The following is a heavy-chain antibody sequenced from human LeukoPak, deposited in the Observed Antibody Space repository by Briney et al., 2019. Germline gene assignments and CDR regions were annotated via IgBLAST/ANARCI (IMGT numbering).Heavy chain of an antibody. CDR2: ISGSGGST. V-gene: IGHV3-23*01. J-gene: IGHJ4*02. Sequence: GGSLRLSCAASGFTFSSYAMSWVRQAPGKGLEWVSAISGSGGSTYYADSVKGRFTISRDNSKNTLYMQMNPLRAEDTAVYYCAKDLEGRYSSGWFGPGYFDYWGQGTLVTVSS. D-gene: IGHD6-19*01. CDR1: GFTFSSYA. CDR3: AKDLEGRYSSGWFGPGYFDY.